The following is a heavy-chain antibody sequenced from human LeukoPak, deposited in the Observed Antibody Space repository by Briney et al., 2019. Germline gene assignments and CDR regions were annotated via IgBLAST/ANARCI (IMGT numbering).Heavy chain of an antibody. V-gene: IGHV4-39*01. J-gene: IGHJ4*02. CDR1: GGSISNY. Sequence: KSSETLSLTCTVSGGSISNYWSWIRQPPGKGLEWIGSIYYSGSTYYNPSLKSRVTISVDTSKNQFSLKLSSVTAADTAVYYCARRSWGGTEFDYWGQGTLVTVSS. D-gene: IGHD3-16*01. CDR2: IYYSGST. CDR3: ARRSWGGTEFDY.